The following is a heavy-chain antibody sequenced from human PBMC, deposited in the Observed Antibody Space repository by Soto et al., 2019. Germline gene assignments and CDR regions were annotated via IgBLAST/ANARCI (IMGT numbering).Heavy chain of an antibody. Sequence: WGSLRLSCTASGFSVIDYSVSFCRHAPGKGLEWISYISSTGDLILYADSVKGRFTIARDIAKNSLYLQMDSLRDEDSAVYYCATWAIAVGGEGFWGPGTLVTVSS. V-gene: IGHV3-48*02. J-gene: IGHJ4*02. D-gene: IGHD2-21*01. CDR3: ATWAIAVGGEGF. CDR2: ISSTGDLI. CDR1: GFSVIDYS.